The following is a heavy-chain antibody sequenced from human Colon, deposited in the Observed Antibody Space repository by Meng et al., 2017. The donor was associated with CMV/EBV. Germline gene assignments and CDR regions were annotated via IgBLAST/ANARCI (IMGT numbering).Heavy chain of an antibody. V-gene: IGHV3-11*01. CDR1: GFTFSDYY. CDR2: ISSSGSTI. Sequence: GGSLSLSCAASGFTFSDYYMSWIRQAPGKGLEWVSYISSSGSTIYYADSVKGRFTISRDNAKNSLYLQMNSLRAEDTAVYYCARGGTITMIVVVRPLDVWGQGTTVTVSS. J-gene: IGHJ6*02. D-gene: IGHD3-22*01. CDR3: ARGGTITMIVVVRPLDV.